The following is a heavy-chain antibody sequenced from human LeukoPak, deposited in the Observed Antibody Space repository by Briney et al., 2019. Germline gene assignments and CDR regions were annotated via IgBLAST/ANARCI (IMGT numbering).Heavy chain of an antibody. V-gene: IGHV3-48*04. D-gene: IGHD3-9*01. CDR3: ARPPALNY. J-gene: IGHJ4*02. CDR2: ITGSGEIS. CDR1: GFTFSSYG. Sequence: GGSLRLSCAASGFTFSSYGISWLRQAPGKGLEWVSHITGSGEISHYADSVQGRFTISRDNAKNSLYLQMHSLRAEDTAVYYCARPPALNYWGQGTLVTVSS.